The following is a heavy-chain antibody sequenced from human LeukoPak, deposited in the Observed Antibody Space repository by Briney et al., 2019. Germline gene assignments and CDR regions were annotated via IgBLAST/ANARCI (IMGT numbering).Heavy chain of an antibody. CDR2: IYYSGST. J-gene: IGHJ4*02. CDR3: ARGRYDFWSGYYFDY. D-gene: IGHD3-3*01. V-gene: IGHV4-59*01. Sequence: SETLSLTCTVSGGSIGSYYWSWIRQPPGKGLEWIGYIYYSGSTNYNPSLKSRVTISVDTSKNQFSLKLSSVTAADTAVYYCARGRYDFWSGYYFDYWGQGTLVTVSS. CDR1: GGSIGSYY.